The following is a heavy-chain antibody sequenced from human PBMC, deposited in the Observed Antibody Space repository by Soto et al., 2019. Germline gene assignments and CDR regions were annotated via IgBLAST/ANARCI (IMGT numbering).Heavy chain of an antibody. V-gene: IGHV3-23*01. CDR1: GFTFSSYA. CDR3: AKTFQDIVVVVAAIRSSYYYYVDV. J-gene: IGHJ6*03. Sequence: PGGSLRLSCAASGFTFSSYAMSWVRQAPGKGLEWVSAISGSGGSTYYADSVKGRFTISRDNSKNTLYLQMNSLRAEDTAVYYCAKTFQDIVVVVAAIRSSYYYYVDVWGKGTTVTVSS. CDR2: ISGSGGST. D-gene: IGHD2-15*01.